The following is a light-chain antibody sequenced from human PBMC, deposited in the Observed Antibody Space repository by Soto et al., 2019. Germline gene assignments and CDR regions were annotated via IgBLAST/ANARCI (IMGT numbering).Light chain of an antibody. CDR2: EVI. J-gene: IGLJ2*01. Sequence: QSALTQPASVSGSPGQSITISCTGTSSDVGGYNYVSWYQQHPGKAPKLMIYEVINRPSGVSNRFSGSKSGNTDSLTISGLQAEDEADYYCSSYTSSSIVVFGGGTKLTVL. CDR1: SSDVGGYNY. CDR3: SSYTSSSIVV. V-gene: IGLV2-14*01.